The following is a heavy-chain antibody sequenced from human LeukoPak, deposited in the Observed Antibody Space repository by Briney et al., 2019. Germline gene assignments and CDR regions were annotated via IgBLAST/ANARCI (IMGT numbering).Heavy chain of an antibody. D-gene: IGHD1-14*01. J-gene: IGHJ3*02. CDR2: FDPEDGET. CDR3: ATDTGMRPKDAFDI. Sequence: ASVKVSCKVSGYTLTELSMHWVRQAPGKGLEWMGGFDPEDGETIYAQKFQGRVTMTEDTPTDTAYMELSSLRSEDTAVYYCATDTGMRPKDAFDIWGQGTMVTVSS. V-gene: IGHV1-24*01. CDR1: GYTLTELS.